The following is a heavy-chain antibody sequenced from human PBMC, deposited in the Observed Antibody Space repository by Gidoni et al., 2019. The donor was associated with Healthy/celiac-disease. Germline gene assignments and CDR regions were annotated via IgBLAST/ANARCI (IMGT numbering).Heavy chain of an antibody. CDR2: ISWNSGSI. CDR3: AKAILADYDGAFDI. V-gene: IGHV3-9*01. CDR1: GVTFDDYA. D-gene: IGHD4-17*01. J-gene: IGHJ3*02. Sequence: EVQLVESGGGLVQPGRSLRLSCAASGVTFDDYAMHWVRQAPGKGLEWVSVISWNSGSIGYADSVKGRFTISRDNAKNSLYLQMNSLRAEDTALYYCAKAILADYDGAFDIWGQGTMVTVSS.